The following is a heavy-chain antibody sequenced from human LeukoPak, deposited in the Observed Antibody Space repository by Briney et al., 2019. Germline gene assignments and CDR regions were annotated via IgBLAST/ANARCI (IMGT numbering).Heavy chain of an antibody. V-gene: IGHV2-5*01. J-gene: IGHJ5*02. CDR3: ALAPHLPMLWFDP. D-gene: IGHD2-8*01. CDR2: IYWKDNK. CDR1: GYSLSTSGLG. Sequence: SGPTLVNPTQTLTLTCTFSGYSLSTSGLGVGCIRQPPGKALQWLALIYWKDNKRYKRSLTSRLTISKDTSTNQVVLRMTNMDPMDTATYYCALAPHLPMLWFDPWGQGTLVTVSA.